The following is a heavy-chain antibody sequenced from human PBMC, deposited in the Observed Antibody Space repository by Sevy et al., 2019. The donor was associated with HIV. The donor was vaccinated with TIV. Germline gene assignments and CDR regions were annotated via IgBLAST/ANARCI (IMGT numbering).Heavy chain of an antibody. CDR1: GFNLSPYW. D-gene: IGHD3-22*01. CDR2: IKQDGNEK. V-gene: IGHV3-7*01. J-gene: IGHJ4*02. Sequence: GGSLRLSCVASGFNLSPYWMTWVRQAPGKGLEWVANIKQDGNEKYYVDSVKDRFTVSRDNAKNALYLQMYSLRVEDTAVYFYASNTYHYDSNTYYPVYWGQGTRVTVSS. CDR3: ASNTYHYDSNTYYPVY.